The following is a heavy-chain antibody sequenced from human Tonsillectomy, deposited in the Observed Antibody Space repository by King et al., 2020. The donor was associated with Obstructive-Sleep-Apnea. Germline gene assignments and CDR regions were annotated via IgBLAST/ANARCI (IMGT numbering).Heavy chain of an antibody. CDR3: TTDRRLDDYGENYYYGMDV. J-gene: IGHJ6*02. CDR1: GFTFSNAW. D-gene: IGHD4-17*01. CDR2: IKSKTDSGAT. Sequence: DVQLVESGGGLVKPGGSLRLSCAASGFTFSNAWMSWVRQAPGKGLEWVGRIKSKTDSGATDYSAPVKGRFTISRDDSKKTLYLQINSLKTEDTAVYYCTTDRRLDDYGENYYYGMDVWGQGTTVTVSS. V-gene: IGHV3-15*01.